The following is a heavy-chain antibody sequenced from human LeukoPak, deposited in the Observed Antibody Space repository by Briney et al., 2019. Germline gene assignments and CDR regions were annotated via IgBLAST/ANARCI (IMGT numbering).Heavy chain of an antibody. CDR2: INSDGSST. V-gene: IGHV3-74*01. J-gene: IGHJ4*02. D-gene: IGHD3-10*01. Sequence: GGSLRLSCVASGFMFSSYWMNWVRQAPGKGLVWVSRINSDGSSTSYADSVKGRFTISSDTSKNTLYLQMNSLRAEDTAVYYCARDLSPVVRASPMGYWGQGTLVTVSS. CDR1: GFMFSSYW. CDR3: ARDLSPVVRASPMGY.